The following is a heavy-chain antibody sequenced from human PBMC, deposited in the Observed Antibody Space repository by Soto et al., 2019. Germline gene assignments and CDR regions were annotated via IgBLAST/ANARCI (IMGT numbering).Heavy chain of an antibody. Sequence: QVQLVESGGGVVQPGRSLRLSCAASGFTFSSYGMHWVRQAPGKGLEWVAVISYDGSNKYYADSVKGRCTISRDNSKNTLYLQMNSLRAEETAVYYCAKDLLVVGATPAYYWGQGTLVTVSS. CDR3: AKDLLVVGATPAYY. CDR2: ISYDGSNK. J-gene: IGHJ4*02. D-gene: IGHD1-26*01. V-gene: IGHV3-30*18. CDR1: GFTFSSYG.